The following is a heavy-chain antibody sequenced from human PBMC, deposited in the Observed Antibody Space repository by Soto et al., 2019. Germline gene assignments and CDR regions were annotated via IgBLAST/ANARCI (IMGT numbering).Heavy chain of an antibody. V-gene: IGHV3-23*01. Sequence: EVQLLESGGGLVQPGGSLRLSCAASGFTFSSYAMSWVRQAPGKGLEWVSAISGSGGSTYYADSVKGRFTISRDNSKNTLYLQMNSLRAEDTAVYYCAKVTVRGVIITRWFDPWGQGTLVTVSS. D-gene: IGHD3-10*01. CDR2: ISGSGGST. CDR1: GFTFSSYA. J-gene: IGHJ5*02. CDR3: AKVTVRGVIITRWFDP.